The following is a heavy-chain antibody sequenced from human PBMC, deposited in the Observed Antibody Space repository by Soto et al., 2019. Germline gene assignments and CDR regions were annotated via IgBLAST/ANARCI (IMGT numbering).Heavy chain of an antibody. CDR2: IWYDGSNK. CDR1: GFTFSSYG. J-gene: IGHJ6*02. V-gene: IGHV3-33*01. Sequence: QVQLVESGGGVVQPGRSLRLSCAASGFTFSSYGMHWVRQAPGKGLEWVAVIWYDGSNKYYADSVKGRFTISRDNSKNKLYLQMNSLRAEDTAVYYCAREKGLPDYYYYGMDVWGQGTTVTVSS. CDR3: AREKGLPDYYYYGMDV.